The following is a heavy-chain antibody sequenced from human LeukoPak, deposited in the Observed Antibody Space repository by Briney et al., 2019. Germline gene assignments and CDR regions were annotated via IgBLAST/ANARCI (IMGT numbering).Heavy chain of an antibody. V-gene: IGHV3-30*18. D-gene: IGHD3-22*01. CDR3: AKSGYYYDSSGYYGHGMDV. Sequence: GGSLRLSCAASGFTFSSYGMHWVRQAPGKGLEWVAVISYDGSNKYYADSVKGRFTISRDNSKNTLYLQMNSLRAEGTAVYYCAKSGYYYDSSGYYGHGMDVWGQGTTVTVSS. CDR2: ISYDGSNK. CDR1: GFTFSSYG. J-gene: IGHJ6*02.